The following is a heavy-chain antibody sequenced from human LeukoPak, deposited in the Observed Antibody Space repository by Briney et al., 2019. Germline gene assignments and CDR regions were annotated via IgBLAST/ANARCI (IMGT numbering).Heavy chain of an antibody. CDR2: INPNSGGT. D-gene: IGHD4-11*01. CDR3: ARDQSTVPFDP. Sequence: ASVKVSCKASGYTFTGYYMHWVRQAPGQGLEWMGRINPNSGGTNYAQKFQGRVTMTKDTSISTAYMELSRLRSDDTAVYYCARDQSTVPFDPWGQGTLVTVSS. CDR1: GYTFTGYY. J-gene: IGHJ5*02. V-gene: IGHV1-2*06.